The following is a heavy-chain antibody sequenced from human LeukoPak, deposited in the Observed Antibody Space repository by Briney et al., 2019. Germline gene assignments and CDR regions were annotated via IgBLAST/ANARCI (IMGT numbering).Heavy chain of an antibody. CDR1: GVSISDGRYY. V-gene: IGHV4-31*03. CDR3: ATPYCTTISCLDVFNI. J-gene: IGHJ3*02. CDR2: KYYSGSA. D-gene: IGHD2-8*01. Sequence: SETLSLTCSVSGVSISDGRYYWAWLRQHPGKGLEWIAYKYYSGSAKYNPSLKSRLTISLDTSKNQFSLQLRSVTAADTAMYYCATPYCTTISCLDVFNIWGQGTMVTVSS.